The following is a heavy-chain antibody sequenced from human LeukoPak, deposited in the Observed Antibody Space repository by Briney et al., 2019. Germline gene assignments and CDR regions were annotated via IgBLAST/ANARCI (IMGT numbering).Heavy chain of an antibody. CDR1: GGSFSGYY. CDR3: ARFSSHYDYVWGSYRYDY. CDR2: INHSGST. V-gene: IGHV4-34*01. D-gene: IGHD3-16*02. Sequence: EPSETLSLTCGVYGGSFSGYYWSWIRQPPGKGLEWIGEINHSGSTNYNPSLKSRVTISVDTSKNQFTLKLSSVTAADTAVYFCARFSSHYDYVWGSYRYDYWGQGALVTVSS. J-gene: IGHJ4*02.